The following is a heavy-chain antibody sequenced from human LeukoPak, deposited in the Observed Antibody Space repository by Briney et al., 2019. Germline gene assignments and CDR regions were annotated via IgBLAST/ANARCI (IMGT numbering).Heavy chain of an antibody. CDR1: GFTFNSYT. D-gene: IGHD3-22*01. CDR3: ARVAWDYYDTSGYRFDY. J-gene: IGHJ4*02. CDR2: IRSSSSYI. Sequence: PGGSLRLSCAASGFTFNSYTMNCVRQAPGKRLEGGSSIRSSSSYIYYADSVKGGFTISRDSAKNSLYLQMNSLRAEDTAVYYCARVAWDYYDTSGYRFDYWGQGTLVTVSS. V-gene: IGHV3-21*01.